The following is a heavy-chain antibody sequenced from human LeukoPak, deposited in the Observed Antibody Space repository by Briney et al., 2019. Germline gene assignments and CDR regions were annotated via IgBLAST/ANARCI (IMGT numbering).Heavy chain of an antibody. Sequence: SETLSLTCTVSGASISSSSHYWGWIRQPPGKGLEWIGYIYYSGSTDSNPSLKSRVTISVDTSKNQISLKLSSVTAADTAVYYCARTYCRGGSCHFDYWGQGTLVTVSS. D-gene: IGHD2-15*01. CDR2: IYYSGST. V-gene: IGHV4-61*05. CDR3: ARTYCRGGSCHFDY. CDR1: GASISSSSHY. J-gene: IGHJ4*02.